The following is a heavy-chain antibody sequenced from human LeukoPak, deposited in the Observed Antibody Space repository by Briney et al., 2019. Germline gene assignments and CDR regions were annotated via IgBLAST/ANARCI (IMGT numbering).Heavy chain of an antibody. CDR3: AKGSYSGSYYPPLDFDS. V-gene: IGHV3-30*02. Sequence: QSGGSLRLSCAASGFIFSSYGMHWVRQAPGKGLEWVAFIRYDGGDKDCADSVKGRFTISRDNSKNTLYLQMNSLRAEDTAVFYCAKGSYSGSYYPPLDFDSWGQGTLVTVSS. CDR1: GFIFSSYG. D-gene: IGHD1-26*01. J-gene: IGHJ4*02. CDR2: IRYDGGDK.